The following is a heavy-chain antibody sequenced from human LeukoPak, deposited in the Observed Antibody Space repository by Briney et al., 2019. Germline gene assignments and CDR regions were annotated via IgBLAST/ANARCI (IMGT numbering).Heavy chain of an antibody. J-gene: IGHJ5*02. V-gene: IGHV1-46*01. D-gene: IGHD3-3*01. CDR2: INPSGGST. CDR3: ARGSGITIFGVVKNWFDP. Sequence: ASAKVSCKASGYTFTSYYMHWVRQAPGQGLEWMGIINPSGGSTSYAQKFQGRVTMTRDTSTSTVYMELSNLRSEDTAVYYCARGSGITIFGVVKNWFDPWGQGTLVTVSS. CDR1: GYTFTSYY.